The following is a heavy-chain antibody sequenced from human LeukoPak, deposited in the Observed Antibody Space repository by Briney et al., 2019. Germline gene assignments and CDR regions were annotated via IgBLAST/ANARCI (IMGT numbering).Heavy chain of an antibody. D-gene: IGHD2-15*01. CDR3: ATRYCSGGSWPNFYYYYING. Sequence: ASEKVSCKVSGYTLTQLSMHCVRQAPGKGLEWMGGFDPEVGKTIYAQKFQGRVTMTGDTSTDTAHMELSSLRSEHTAVYYCATRYCSGGSWPNFYYYYINGWGKGTTVTVSS. CDR2: FDPEVGKT. CDR1: GYTLTQLS. J-gene: IGHJ6*03. V-gene: IGHV1-24*01.